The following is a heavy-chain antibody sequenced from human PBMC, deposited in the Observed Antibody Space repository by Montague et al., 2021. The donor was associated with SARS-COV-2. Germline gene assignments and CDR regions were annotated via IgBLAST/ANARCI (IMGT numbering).Heavy chain of an antibody. Sequence: SETLSLTCAVYGGSFSGYHWTWIRQPPGKGLEWIGEINHSGSTNYTPSLKSRLTISVDTSKNQFSLKLSSVTAADTAVYYCARGLVLWEEDAVIVYFFYYMDDWGKGTTVTVSS. CDR2: INHSGST. CDR3: ARGLVLWEEDAVIVYFFYYMDD. D-gene: IGHD1-26*01. CDR1: GGSFSGYH. V-gene: IGHV4-34*01. J-gene: IGHJ6*03.